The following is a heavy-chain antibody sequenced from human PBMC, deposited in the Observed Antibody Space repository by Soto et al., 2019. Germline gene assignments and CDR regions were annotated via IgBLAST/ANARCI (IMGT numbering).Heavy chain of an antibody. CDR1: GGSISSRYHY. V-gene: IGHV4-30-4*01. CDR2: IYSSGNT. D-gene: IGHD4-17*01. J-gene: IGHJ4*02. Sequence: QVQLQESGPGLVKPSQTLSLTCTVSGGSISSRYHYWSWFRQPPGKGLEWIGYIYSSGNTYYNPSLKSRVSMSVDTSKNQISPEVRSVTAADTAVYYCGRGPTVTTDYWGQGTLVTVSS. CDR3: GRGPTVTTDY.